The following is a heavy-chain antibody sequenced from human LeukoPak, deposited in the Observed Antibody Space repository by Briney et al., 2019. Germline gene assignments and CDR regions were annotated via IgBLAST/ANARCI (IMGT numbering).Heavy chain of an antibody. CDR3: ARGKVVAGTPGQNSWDH. V-gene: IGHV4-4*07. D-gene: IGHD6-19*01. Sequence: SETLSLTCTVSGGSISSYYWNWIRQPAGMGLEWIGRIHTSGSTNYNPSPKSRVTVSVDTSKNQFSMKLSSVTAADTAVYYCARGKVVAGTPGQNSWDHWGQGTLVTVSS. J-gene: IGHJ4*02. CDR1: GGSISSYY. CDR2: IHTSGST.